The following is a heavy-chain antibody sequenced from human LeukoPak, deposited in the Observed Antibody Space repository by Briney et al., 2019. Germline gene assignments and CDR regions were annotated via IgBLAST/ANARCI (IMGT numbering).Heavy chain of an antibody. J-gene: IGHJ3*02. CDR3: ASRTWGISTFDI. D-gene: IGHD7-27*01. CDR2: INCNGGST. V-gene: IGHV3-20*04. Sequence: GGSLRLSCAASGFIFDNYGMNWVRQAPGKGLEWVSGINCNGGSTAYADSVKGRFTISRDNAKNSLFLQMNSLRAEDTALYYCASRTWGISTFDIWGQGTMVTVSS. CDR1: GFIFDNYG.